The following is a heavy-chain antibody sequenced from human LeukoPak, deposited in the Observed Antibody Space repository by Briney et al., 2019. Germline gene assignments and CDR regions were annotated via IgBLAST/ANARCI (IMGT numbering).Heavy chain of an antibody. D-gene: IGHD2-2*02. V-gene: IGHV1-8*01. J-gene: IGHJ6*02. CDR2: MNPNSGNT. CDR3: ARGWSRYCSSTSCYKPDV. Sequence: ASVKVSCKASGYTFTSYDINWVRQATGQGLEWMGWMNPNSGNTGYAQKFQGRVTMTRNTSISTAYMELSSLRSEDTAVYYCARGWSRYCSSTSCYKPDVWGQGTTVTVSS. CDR1: GYTFTSYD.